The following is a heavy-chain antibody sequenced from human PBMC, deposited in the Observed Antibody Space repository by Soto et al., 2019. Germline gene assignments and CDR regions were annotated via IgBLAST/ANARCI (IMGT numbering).Heavy chain of an antibody. Sequence: QVQLVQSAAEVMKPGASVRVSCKASGYSFATYGISWVRQAPGQGLEYMGWISVYNGDTNYAQKLQGRVTMTPDTTTSTAYMEWRSLSSDDTATYFCARDRRDSVADRRSFDVWGQGTMVTVAS. CDR1: GYSFATYG. J-gene: IGHJ3*01. CDR2: ISVYNGDT. CDR3: ARDRRDSVADRRSFDV. V-gene: IGHV1-18*01. D-gene: IGHD2-15*01.